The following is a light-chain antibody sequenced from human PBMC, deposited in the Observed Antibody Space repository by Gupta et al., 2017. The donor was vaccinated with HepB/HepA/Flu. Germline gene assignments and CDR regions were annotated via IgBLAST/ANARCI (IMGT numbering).Light chain of an antibody. J-gene: IGKJ1*01. CDR2: AAS. V-gene: IGKV1-6*01. Sequence: IQLTQSPSSLSASVGDRVTITCRASQGIKKDLAWYQHKPGQAPKLLIFAASSLQTGVPSRFSGSGSGTDFTLTMSSLQPEDFATYYCLQDYGYPPTFGQGTKVEVK. CDR3: LQDYGYPPT. CDR1: QGIKKD.